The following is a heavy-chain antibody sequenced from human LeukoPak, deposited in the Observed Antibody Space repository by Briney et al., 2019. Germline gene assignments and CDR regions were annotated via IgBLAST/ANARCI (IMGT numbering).Heavy chain of an antibody. CDR1: GFTVSSNY. CDR3: ARDSDGALDY. Sequence: GGSLRLSCAASGFTVSSNYMSWVREAPGKGLEWVSVIYSGGSTYYADSVKGRFTISRDNSKNTLYLQMNSLRAEDTAVYYCARDSDGALDYWGQGTLVTVSS. J-gene: IGHJ4*02. V-gene: IGHV3-53*01. D-gene: IGHD5-24*01. CDR2: IYSGGST.